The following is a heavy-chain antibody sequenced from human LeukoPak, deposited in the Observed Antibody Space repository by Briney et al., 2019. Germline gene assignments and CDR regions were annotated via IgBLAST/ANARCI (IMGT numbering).Heavy chain of an antibody. Sequence: GESLKISCKGSGYSFTSYWIGWVRQMPGKGLEWMGIIYPGDSDTRYSPSFQGQVTISADKSISTAYLQWSSLKASDTAMYYCARRNANDYGGNWFDPWGQGTLVTVSS. J-gene: IGHJ5*02. D-gene: IGHD4-23*01. V-gene: IGHV5-51*01. CDR2: IYPGDSDT. CDR3: ARRNANDYGGNWFDP. CDR1: GYSFTSYW.